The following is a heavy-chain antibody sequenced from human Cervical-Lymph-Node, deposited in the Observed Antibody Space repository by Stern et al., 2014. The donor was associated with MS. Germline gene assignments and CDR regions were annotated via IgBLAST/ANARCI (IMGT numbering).Heavy chain of an antibody. J-gene: IGHJ5*02. CDR3: ARGDYHYHSVDP. D-gene: IGHD5-12*01. V-gene: IGHV4-61*02. Sequence: VQLVESGPGLLKPSQTLTLTCTVSGGSISGGTYYWSWIRQPADKGLEWIGRIYISGNTNNNPSLESRVAISIDTSKNQFSLKLTSVTAADTAVYYCARGDYHYHSVDPWGQGTLVTVSS. CDR1: GGSISGGTYY. CDR2: IYISGNT.